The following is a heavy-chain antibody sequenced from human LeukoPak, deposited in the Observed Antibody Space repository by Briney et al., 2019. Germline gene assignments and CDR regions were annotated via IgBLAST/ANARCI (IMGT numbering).Heavy chain of an antibody. V-gene: IGHV3-21*01. CDR3: ARERPYCGGDCYLLDY. Sequence: GGSLRLSCAASGFTLSSYSMNWVRQAPGKGLEWVSSISSSSSYIYYADSVKGRFAISRDNAKNSLYLQTNSLRAEDTAVYYCARERPYCGGDCYLLDYWGQGTLVTVSS. D-gene: IGHD2-21*02. CDR2: ISSSSSYI. CDR1: GFTLSSYS. J-gene: IGHJ4*02.